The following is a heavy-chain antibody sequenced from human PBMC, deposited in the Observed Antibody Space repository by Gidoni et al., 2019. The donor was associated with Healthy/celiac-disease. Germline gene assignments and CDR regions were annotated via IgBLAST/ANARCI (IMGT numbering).Heavy chain of an antibody. CDR1: GGSFRGYY. Sequence: VQLQQWGAGLLKPSETLSLTCAVYGGSFRGYYWSWIRQPPGKGLEWIGEINHSGSTNYNPSLKSRVTISVDTSKNQFSLKLSSVTAADTAVYYCARAGYYDSSGYSFDYWGQGTLVTVSS. J-gene: IGHJ4*02. V-gene: IGHV4-34*01. CDR3: ARAGYYDSSGYSFDY. CDR2: INHSGST. D-gene: IGHD3-22*01.